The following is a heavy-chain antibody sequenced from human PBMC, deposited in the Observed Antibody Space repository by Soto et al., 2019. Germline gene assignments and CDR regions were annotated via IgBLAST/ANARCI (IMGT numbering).Heavy chain of an antibody. CDR3: ATKSYDFWSGTCPDV. CDR2: IIPIFGTA. J-gene: IGHJ6*02. CDR1: GGSFISYA. D-gene: IGHD3-3*01. Sequence: SVKVSCKASGGSFISYASIWVRQAPGQGLEWMGGIIPIFGTANYAQKFQGRVTITADKSTSTAYMELSSLRSEDTAVYYCATKSYDFWSGTCPDVWGQGTTVTVSS. V-gene: IGHV1-69*06.